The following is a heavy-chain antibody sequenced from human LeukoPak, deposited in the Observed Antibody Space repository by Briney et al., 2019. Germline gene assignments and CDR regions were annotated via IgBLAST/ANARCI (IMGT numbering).Heavy chain of an antibody. Sequence: SETLSLTCTVSGGSISSYYWSWIRQPPGKGLEWIGYIYYSGSTNYKSSLKSRVTISVDTSKNQFSLKLSSVTAADTAVYYCARGDYYGSGSYFDYWGQGTLVTVSS. V-gene: IGHV4-59*12. J-gene: IGHJ4*02. CDR2: IYYSGST. D-gene: IGHD3-10*01. CDR1: GGSISSYY. CDR3: ARGDYYGSGSYFDY.